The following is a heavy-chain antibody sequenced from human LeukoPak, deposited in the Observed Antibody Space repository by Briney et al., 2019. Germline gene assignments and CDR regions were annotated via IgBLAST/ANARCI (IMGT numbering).Heavy chain of an antibody. CDR1: GGSISSYY. CDR3: ARHRSRDAYNHYWYFDL. CDR2: IYYSGNT. J-gene: IGHJ2*01. D-gene: IGHD5-24*01. Sequence: SETLSLTCTVSGGSISSYYWSWIRQPPGKGLEWIGYIYYSGNTNYNPSLKSRVTISVDTSKNQFSLRLSSVTAADTAVHYCARHRSRDAYNHYWYFDLWGRGTLVTVSS. V-gene: IGHV4-59*08.